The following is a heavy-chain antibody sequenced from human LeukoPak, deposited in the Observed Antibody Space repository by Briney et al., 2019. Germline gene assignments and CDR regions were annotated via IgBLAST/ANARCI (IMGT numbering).Heavy chain of an antibody. D-gene: IGHD1-26*01. CDR1: GGTFKNYA. V-gene: IGHV1-69*05. CDR3: ARDRLGATSVDAFDI. J-gene: IGHJ3*02. CDR2: IIPIFGTS. Sequence: SVKVSCKASGGTFKNYAISWVRQAPGQGLEWMGGIIPIFGTSNYSRNFQDRVTFTTDEATGSAYMELRSLRSDDTAVYYCARDRLGATSVDAFDIWGQGTMVTVSS.